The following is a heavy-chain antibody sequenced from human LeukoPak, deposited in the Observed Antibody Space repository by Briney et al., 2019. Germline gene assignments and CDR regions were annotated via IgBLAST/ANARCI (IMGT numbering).Heavy chain of an antibody. D-gene: IGHD3-16*01. CDR3: ARVYFRFAYYYMDV. CDR1: GDSISSSSSY. J-gene: IGHJ6*03. Sequence: SETLSLTCTVSGDSISSSSSYWGWIRQPPGKGLEWIGSISHSGSTYQNPSLKSRLTISVDTSKNQFSLKLSSVTAADTAVYYCARVYFRFAYYYMDVWGKGTTVTVSS. V-gene: IGHV4-39*07. CDR2: ISHSGST.